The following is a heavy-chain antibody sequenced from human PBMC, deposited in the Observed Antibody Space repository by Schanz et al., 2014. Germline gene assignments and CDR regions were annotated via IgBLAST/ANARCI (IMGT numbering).Heavy chain of an antibody. CDR1: GGTFSSFG. Sequence: QVQLVQSGGEMKKPGASVKVSCKASGGTFSSFGINWVRQAPGQGLEWMGWITAYNGDTNYALKLQGRVTMTTDTSTGTAYMELRSLRSDDTALYYCTRGGYSYALSAFDIWGQGTMVTVSS. J-gene: IGHJ3*02. CDR2: ITAYNGDT. CDR3: TRGGYSYALSAFDI. D-gene: IGHD5-18*01. V-gene: IGHV1-18*01.